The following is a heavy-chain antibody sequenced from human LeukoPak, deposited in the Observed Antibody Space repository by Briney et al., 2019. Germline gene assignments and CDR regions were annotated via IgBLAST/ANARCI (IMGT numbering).Heavy chain of an antibody. J-gene: IGHJ4*02. CDR1: GFTFSSYA. D-gene: IGHD2-2*02. CDR2: ISGSGGST. Sequence: GRSLRLSCAASGFTFSSYAMSWVRQAPGKGLEWVSAISGSGGSTYYADSVKGRFTISRDNSKNTLYLQMNSLRAEDTAVYYCAKGPAAIGGIDYWGQGTLVTVSS. CDR3: AKGPAAIGGIDY. V-gene: IGHV3-23*01.